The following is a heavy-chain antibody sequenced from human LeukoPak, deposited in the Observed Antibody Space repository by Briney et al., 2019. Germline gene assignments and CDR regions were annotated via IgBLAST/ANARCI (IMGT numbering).Heavy chain of an antibody. CDR2: IYYSGST. Sequence: SETLSLTCTVSGGSISSYYWGWIRQPPGKGLEWIGYIYYSGSTNYNPSLKSRVTISVDTSKNQFSLKLSSVTAADTAVYYCARGAASSWHDLYYYYGMDVWGQGTTVTVSS. CDR3: ARGAASSWHDLYYYYGMDV. D-gene: IGHD6-13*01. CDR1: GGSISSYY. J-gene: IGHJ6*02. V-gene: IGHV4-59*01.